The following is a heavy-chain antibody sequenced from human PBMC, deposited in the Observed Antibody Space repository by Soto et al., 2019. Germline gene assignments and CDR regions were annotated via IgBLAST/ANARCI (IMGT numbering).Heavy chain of an antibody. CDR3: AKVWDDDGLNNYDRGAMGDY. J-gene: IGHJ4*02. CDR2: IRGSGSTT. CDR1: GFMFSNYA. Sequence: EVQLLESGGGLVQPGGSLRLSCAASGFMFSNYAMNWVRQAPGKGLEWVSEIRGSGSTTYYADSVKGRFTISRDNSKDTLYLQMNSLRAEDTAVYYCAKVWDDDGLNNYDRGAMGDYWGQGTLVNVSP. V-gene: IGHV3-23*01. D-gene: IGHD3-16*01.